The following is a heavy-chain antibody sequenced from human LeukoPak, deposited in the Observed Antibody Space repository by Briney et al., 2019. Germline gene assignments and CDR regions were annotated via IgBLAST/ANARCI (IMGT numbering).Heavy chain of an antibody. CDR3: ARDNDVSSHYSILDF. CDR2: ISSSGSTI. CDR1: GFTFSDYY. J-gene: IGHJ4*02. Sequence: KPGGSLRLSCAASGFTFSDYYMSWIRQAPGKGLEWVSYISSSGSTIYYADSVKGRFTISRDNAKNSLYLQMNSLRAEDTAVYSCARDNDVSSHYSILDFWGQGTLVTVSS. D-gene: IGHD3-22*01. V-gene: IGHV3-11*04.